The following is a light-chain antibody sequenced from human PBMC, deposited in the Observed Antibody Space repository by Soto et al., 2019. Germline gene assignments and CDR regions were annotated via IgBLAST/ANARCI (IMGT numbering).Light chain of an antibody. V-gene: IGKV3-15*01. CDR3: QQYNNWGT. CDR2: GAP. Sequence: EIVMTQSPATLSVSPGERATLSCRASQSVSSNLAWYQQKPGQAPRLLIYGAPTRATGIPARFSGSGSGTEFTLTISSLQSEDFAFYYCQQYNNWGTFGQGTKVEIK. J-gene: IGKJ1*01. CDR1: QSVSSN.